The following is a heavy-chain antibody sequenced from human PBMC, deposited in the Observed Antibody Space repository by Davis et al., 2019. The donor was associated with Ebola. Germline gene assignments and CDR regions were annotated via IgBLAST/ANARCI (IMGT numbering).Heavy chain of an antibody. J-gene: IGHJ4*02. Sequence: SVKGRFTISRDNARNSLYLEMNSLRAEDTALYYCASSLRYCSNTGCDYWGQGTLVTVSS. V-gene: IGHV3-21*01. CDR3: ASSLRYCSNTGCDY. D-gene: IGHD2-2*01.